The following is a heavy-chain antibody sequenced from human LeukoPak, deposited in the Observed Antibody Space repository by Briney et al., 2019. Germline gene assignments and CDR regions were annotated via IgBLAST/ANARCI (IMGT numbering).Heavy chain of an antibody. D-gene: IGHD3-3*01. Sequence: EASVKVSCEASGYTFTSYAMHRVRQAPGQRLEWMGWINAGNGNTKYSQKFQGRVTITRDTSASTAYMELSSLRSEDTAVYYCAREEWSGYQFDYWGQGTLVTVSS. V-gene: IGHV1-3*01. J-gene: IGHJ4*02. CDR3: AREEWSGYQFDY. CDR2: INAGNGNT. CDR1: GYTFTSYA.